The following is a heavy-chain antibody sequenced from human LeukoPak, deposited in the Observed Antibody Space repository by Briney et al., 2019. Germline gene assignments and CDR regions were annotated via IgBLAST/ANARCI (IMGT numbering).Heavy chain of an antibody. D-gene: IGHD3-22*01. V-gene: IGHV1-46*01. CDR1: GYTFISFY. J-gene: IGHJ4*02. CDR2: INPSGGGT. Sequence: ASVKVSCKASGYTFISFYMHWVRQAPGQGLEWMGVINPSGGGTTYAQKFQGRVTMTRDTSTSTVYMELSSVTAADTAVYYCARRVHYYDTRGYSYYFDYWGQGTLVTVSS. CDR3: ARRVHYYDTRGYSYYFDY.